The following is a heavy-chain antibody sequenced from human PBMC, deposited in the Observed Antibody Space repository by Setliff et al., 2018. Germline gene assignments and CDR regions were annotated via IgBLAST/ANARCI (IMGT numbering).Heavy chain of an antibody. CDR1: GFTFSSYS. CDR3: ARDGSSSFYGMDV. CDR2: ISSSSSYI. V-gene: IGHV3-21*01. J-gene: IGHJ6*02. Sequence: GSLRLSCAASGFTFSSYSMNWVRQAPGKGLEWVSSISSSSSYIYYADSVKGRFTISRDSAKNSLYLQMNSLRAEDTAVYYCARDGSSSFYGMDVWGQGTTVTVSS. D-gene: IGHD6-13*01.